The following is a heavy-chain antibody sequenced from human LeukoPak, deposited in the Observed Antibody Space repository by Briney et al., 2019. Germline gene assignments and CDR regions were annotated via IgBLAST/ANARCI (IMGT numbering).Heavy chain of an antibody. D-gene: IGHD2/OR15-2a*01. CDR3: ARTLIVEYRPGFDP. Sequence: GGSLRLSCAASGFTFSSYSMNWVRQAPGKGLEWVSSISSSSSYIYYADSVKGRFTISRDNAKNSLYLQMNSLRAEDTAVYYCARTLIVEYRPGFDPWGQGTLVTASS. J-gene: IGHJ5*02. CDR2: ISSSSSYI. CDR1: GFTFSSYS. V-gene: IGHV3-21*01.